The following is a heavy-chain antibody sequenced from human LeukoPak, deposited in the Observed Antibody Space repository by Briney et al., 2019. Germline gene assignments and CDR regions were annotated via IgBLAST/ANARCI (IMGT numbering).Heavy chain of an antibody. D-gene: IGHD6-19*01. V-gene: IGHV3-23*01. CDR3: AKVAVAGTYWYFDL. CDR2: IGGSADNT. Sequence: GGSLRLSCAASGFTFRNYGLTWVRQAPGKGLEWVSSIGGSADNTYYADSVKGRFTISKDNSKNTLYLQMNSLRAEDTAVYYCAKVAVAGTYWYFDLWGRGTLVTVSS. J-gene: IGHJ2*01. CDR1: GFTFRNYG.